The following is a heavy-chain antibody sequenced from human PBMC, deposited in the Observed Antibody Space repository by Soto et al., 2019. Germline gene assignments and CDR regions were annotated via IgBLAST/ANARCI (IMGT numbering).Heavy chain of an antibody. CDR2: INPSGGT. Sequence: ASVKVSCKASGYTFTSYYLHWVRQAPGQGLEWMGIINPSGGTNYAQKFQGWVTMTRDTSISTAYMELSRLRSDDTAVYYCARYQLNGMDVWGQGTTVTVSS. CDR3: ARYQLNGMDV. CDR1: GYTFTSYY. D-gene: IGHD2-2*01. V-gene: IGHV1-2*04. J-gene: IGHJ6*02.